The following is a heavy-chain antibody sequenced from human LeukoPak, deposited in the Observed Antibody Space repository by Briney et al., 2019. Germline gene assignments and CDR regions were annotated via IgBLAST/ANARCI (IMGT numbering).Heavy chain of an antibody. Sequence: GGSLRLSCVASGFTFSSYAMSWVRQAPGKGLEWVSAISGSGGSTYYADSVKGRFTISRDNSKNTLYLQMNSLRAEDTAVYYCAKSLRDSSGYYDDFDYWGQGTLVTVSS. D-gene: IGHD3-22*01. CDR3: AKSLRDSSGYYDDFDY. V-gene: IGHV3-23*01. J-gene: IGHJ4*02. CDR1: GFTFSSYA. CDR2: ISGSGGST.